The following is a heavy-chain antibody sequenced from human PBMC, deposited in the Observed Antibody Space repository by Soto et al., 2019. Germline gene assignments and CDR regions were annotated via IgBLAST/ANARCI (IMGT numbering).Heavy chain of an antibody. J-gene: IGHJ4*02. CDR2: IKQDGSEK. D-gene: IGHD3-9*01. CDR1: GFTFSSYW. V-gene: IGHV3-7*01. Sequence: EVQLVESGGGLVQPGGSLRLSCAASGFTFSSYWMSWVRQAPGKGLEWVANIKQDGSEKYYVDSVKGRFTISRDIAKNSLYLQMNSLRAEDTAVYYCARLLRYFDWQFDYWGQGTLVTVSS. CDR3: ARLLRYFDWQFDY.